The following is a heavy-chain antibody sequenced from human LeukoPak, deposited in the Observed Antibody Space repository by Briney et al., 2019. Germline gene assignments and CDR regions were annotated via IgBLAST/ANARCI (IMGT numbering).Heavy chain of an antibody. Sequence: GGSLRLSCAASGFTFDDYAMHWVRQAPGKGLEWVSGISWNSGSIGYADSVKGRFTISRDNAKNSLYLQMNSLRAEDTALYYCAKDMSVATRYVFDYWGQGTLVTVSS. CDR2: ISWNSGSI. CDR1: GFTFDDYA. V-gene: IGHV3-9*01. J-gene: IGHJ4*02. CDR3: AKDMSVATRYVFDY. D-gene: IGHD5-12*01.